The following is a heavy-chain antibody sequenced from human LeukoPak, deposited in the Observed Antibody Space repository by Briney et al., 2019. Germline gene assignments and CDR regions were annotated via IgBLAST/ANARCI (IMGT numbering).Heavy chain of an antibody. V-gene: IGHV4-61*08. J-gene: IGHJ5*02. D-gene: IGHD6-19*01. Sequence: SETLSLTCAVSGGSISSGAYSWSWIRQPPRKGLEWIGYIYYSGSTNFNPSLKSRVTISVDTSKNQFSLKLSSVTAADTAVYYCARASSGWYNWFDPWGQGTLVTVSS. CDR2: IYYSGST. CDR3: ARASSGWYNWFDP. CDR1: GGSISSGAYS.